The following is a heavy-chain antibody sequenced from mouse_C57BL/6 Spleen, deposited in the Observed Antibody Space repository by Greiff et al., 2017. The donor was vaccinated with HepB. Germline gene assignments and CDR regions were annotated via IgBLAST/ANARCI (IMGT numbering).Heavy chain of an antibody. Sequence: VQLKQPGAELVRPGSSVKLSCKASGYTFTSYWMDWVKQRPGQGLEWIGNIYPSDSETHYNQKFKDKATLTVDKSSSTAYMQLSSLTSEDSAVYYCARWLLRGDAMDYCGQGTSVTVSS. CDR1: GYTFTSYW. D-gene: IGHD2-3*01. J-gene: IGHJ4*01. V-gene: IGHV1-61*01. CDR3: ARWLLRGDAMDY. CDR2: IYPSDSET.